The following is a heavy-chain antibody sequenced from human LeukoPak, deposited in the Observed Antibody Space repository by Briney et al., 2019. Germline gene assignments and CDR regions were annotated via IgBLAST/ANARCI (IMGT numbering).Heavy chain of an antibody. CDR1: GFTFSSHG. V-gene: IGHV3-30*03. CDR3: VYCSDGNCFSMVRGWKY. J-gene: IGHJ4*01. CDR2: ISYDESTK. D-gene: IGHD2-15*01. Sequence: PGGSLRLSCTASGFTFSSHGMHWVRQAPCKGLEWLTVISYDESTKYYADSVEGRFTISRDNSKNTLYLQMSSLTPGDTAVYYCVYCSDGNCFSMVRGWKYWGQGTPVTVSS.